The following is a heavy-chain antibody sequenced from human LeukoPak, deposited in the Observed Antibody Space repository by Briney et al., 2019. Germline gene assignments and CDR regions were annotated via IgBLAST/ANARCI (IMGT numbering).Heavy chain of an antibody. D-gene: IGHD6-19*01. CDR1: GYTFSSYA. Sequence: PGGSLRLSCAASGYTFSSYAINWVRQTPGKGLEWVSGIGASGVSTYYADSVKGRFTISRDNSKNTLYLQMNSLRAEDTAVYYCAKHLLSSGWYIFDYWGQGTLVTVSS. CDR2: IGASGVST. V-gene: IGHV3-23*01. CDR3: AKHLLSSGWYIFDY. J-gene: IGHJ4*02.